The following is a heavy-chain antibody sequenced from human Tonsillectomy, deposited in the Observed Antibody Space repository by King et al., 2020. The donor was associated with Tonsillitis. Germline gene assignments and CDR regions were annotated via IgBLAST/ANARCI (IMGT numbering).Heavy chain of an antibody. CDR3: ARVSASWYEGGFES. Sequence: VQLVESGGGLVKPGGSLRLSCAGSGFTSSSYNMNWVRQAPGKGLEWVSSISRDGNYIYYPDSMKGRLPISRDNAKNSLYLQMNSLRADDTAVYYCARVSASWYEGGFESWGQGTLVTVSS. D-gene: IGHD6-13*01. CDR1: GFTSSSYN. CDR2: ISRDGNYI. V-gene: IGHV3-21*01. J-gene: IGHJ4*02.